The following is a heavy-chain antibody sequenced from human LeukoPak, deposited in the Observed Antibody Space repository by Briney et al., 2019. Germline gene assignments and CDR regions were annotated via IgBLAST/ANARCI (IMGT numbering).Heavy chain of an antibody. V-gene: IGHV3-23*01. CDR2: INGGGNTT. D-gene: IGHD6-19*01. J-gene: IGHJ6*03. Sequence: PGGSLRLSCSAYGFAFYCFAMGRHGQSPGKGLEWLSTINGGGNTTFYADSVQGRFTISRDNSKNTLYLLMDSLRDDDTAIYYCTAEYHCAVAVADYYNFSMDVWGRGTAVTVSS. CDR3: TAEYHCAVAVADYYNFSMDV. CDR1: GFAFYCFA.